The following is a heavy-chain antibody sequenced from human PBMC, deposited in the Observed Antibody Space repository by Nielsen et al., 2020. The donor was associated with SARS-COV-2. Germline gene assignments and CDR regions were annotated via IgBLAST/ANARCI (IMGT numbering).Heavy chain of an antibody. CDR2: INPSGGST. D-gene: IGHD4-17*01. J-gene: IGHJ6*02. CDR3: ARVNGDYHYYYYGMDV. V-gene: IGHV1-46*01. Sequence: WVRQAPGQGLEWMGIINPSGGSTSYAQKFQGRVTMTRNTSISTAYMELSSLRSEDTAVYYCARVNGDYHYYYYGMDVWGQGTTVTVSS.